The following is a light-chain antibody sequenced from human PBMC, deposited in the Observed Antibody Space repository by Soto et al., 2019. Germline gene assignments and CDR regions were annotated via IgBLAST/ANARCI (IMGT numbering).Light chain of an antibody. CDR3: SSYTSSSIDYV. V-gene: IGLV2-14*01. J-gene: IGLJ1*01. CDR2: EVN. CDR1: SSDGGGYKY. Sequence: QSALTQPPSASGSPGQAVTISCTGTSSDGGGYKYVSWYQQHPGKAPKRMIFEVNKRPSGVSNRFSGSKSGNTASLTISGLQAEDEADYYCSSYTSSSIDYVFGTGTKLTVL.